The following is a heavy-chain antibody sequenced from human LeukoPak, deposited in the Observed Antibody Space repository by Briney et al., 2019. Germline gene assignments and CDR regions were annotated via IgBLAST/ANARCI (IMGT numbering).Heavy chain of an antibody. Sequence: PGGSLRLSCAASGFTFSSYWMSWVRQAPGKGLEWVANIKQDGSEKYYVDSVKGRFTISRDNAKNSLYLQMNSLRAEDTAVYYCARVGGYSGYDWDDWGQGTLVTVSS. V-gene: IGHV3-7*01. J-gene: IGHJ4*02. D-gene: IGHD5-12*01. CDR1: GFTFSSYW. CDR3: ARVGGYSGYDWDD. CDR2: IKQDGSEK.